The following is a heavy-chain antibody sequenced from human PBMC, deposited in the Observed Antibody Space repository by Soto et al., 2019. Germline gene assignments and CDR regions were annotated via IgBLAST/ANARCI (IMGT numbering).Heavy chain of an antibody. CDR1: GFTFSSYS. Sequence: GGSLRLSCAASGFTFSSYSMNWVRQAPGKGLEWVSSISSSSSYIYYADSVKGRFTISRDNAKNSLYLQMNSLRAEDTAVYYCARVPIVVVPAAIGGAFDIWGQGTMVTVSS. CDR3: ARVPIVVVPAAIGGAFDI. V-gene: IGHV3-21*01. D-gene: IGHD2-2*02. CDR2: ISSSSSYI. J-gene: IGHJ3*02.